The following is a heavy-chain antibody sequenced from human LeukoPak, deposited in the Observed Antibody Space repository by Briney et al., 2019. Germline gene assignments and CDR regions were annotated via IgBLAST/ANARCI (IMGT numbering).Heavy chain of an antibody. Sequence: PGGSLRLSCAASGFTFSSYGIHWVRQAPGKGLEWVAVIWYDGSNKYYADSVKGRFTISRDNSKNTLYLQMNSLRAEDTAVYYCARDLPNSSGYQDAFDIWGQGTMVTVSS. D-gene: IGHD3-22*01. CDR2: IWYDGSNK. J-gene: IGHJ3*02. V-gene: IGHV3-33*01. CDR3: ARDLPNSSGYQDAFDI. CDR1: GFTFSSYG.